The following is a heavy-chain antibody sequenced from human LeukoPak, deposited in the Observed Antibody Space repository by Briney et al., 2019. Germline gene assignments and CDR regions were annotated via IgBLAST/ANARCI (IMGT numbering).Heavy chain of an antibody. J-gene: IGHJ4*02. CDR2: IYYSGST. D-gene: IGHD1-26*01. Sequence: SETLSLTCTVSGGSISSGDYYWSWIRQPPGKGLEWIGYIYYSGSTYYNPSLKSRVTISVDTSKNQFSLKLSSVTAADTAVYYCARDRDGRGATARAYDYWGQGTLVTVSS. CDR1: GGSISSGDYY. V-gene: IGHV4-30-4*01. CDR3: ARDRDGRGATARAYDY.